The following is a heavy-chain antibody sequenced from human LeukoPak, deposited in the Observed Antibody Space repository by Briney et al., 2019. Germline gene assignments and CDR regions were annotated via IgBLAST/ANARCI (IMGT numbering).Heavy chain of an antibody. V-gene: IGHV1-2*02. CDR2: INPNSGGT. J-gene: IGHJ4*02. D-gene: IGHD6-13*01. Sequence: ASVKVSCKASGYTFTSYDINWVRQATGQGLEWMGWINPNSGGTNYAQKFQGRVTMTRDTSISTAYMELSRLRSDDTAVYYCARDRERGIAAAGTYWGQGTLVTVSS. CDR3: ARDRERGIAAAGTY. CDR1: GYTFTSYD.